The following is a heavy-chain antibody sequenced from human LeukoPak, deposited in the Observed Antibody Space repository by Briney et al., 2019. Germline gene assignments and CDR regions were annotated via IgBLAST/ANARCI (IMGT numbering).Heavy chain of an antibody. J-gene: IGHJ4*02. V-gene: IGHV3-21*01. D-gene: IGHD4-17*01. CDR1: VFTFSSYS. CDR3: ARNGDSLGYFDY. Sequence: PGRSLRLSCAASVFTFSSYSMNWVRQAPGKGLEWVSSISSSSTYIYYADSVKGRFTISRDNAKNSLYLQMNSMRAEDTAVYYCARNGDSLGYFDYWGQGTLVTVSS. CDR2: ISSSSTYI.